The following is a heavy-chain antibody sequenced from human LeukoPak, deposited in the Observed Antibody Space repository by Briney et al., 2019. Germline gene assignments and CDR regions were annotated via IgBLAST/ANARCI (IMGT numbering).Heavy chain of an antibody. CDR2: IIPIFGTA. CDR3: ATFRVQVISGAFDI. V-gene: IGHV1-69*01. J-gene: IGHJ3*02. Sequence: GIIPIFGTANYAQKFQGRVTITADESTSTAYMELSSLRSEDTAVYYCATFRVQVISGAFDIWGQGTMVTVSS. D-gene: IGHD3-10*01.